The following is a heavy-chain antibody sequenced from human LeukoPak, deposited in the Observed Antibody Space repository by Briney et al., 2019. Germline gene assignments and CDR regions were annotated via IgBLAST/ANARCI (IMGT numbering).Heavy chain of an antibody. D-gene: IGHD3-10*01. CDR3: ARDMGGGAFDI. CDR2: INPNSGGT. CDR1: GYTFTDYY. V-gene: IGHV1-2*02. Sequence: ASVKVSYKASGYTFTDYYMHWVRQAPGQGLEWMGWINPNSGGTNYAWRFQGRVTMTRDTSINTAYMELSRLRSDDTAVYYCARDMGGGAFDIWGQGTMVTVSS. J-gene: IGHJ3*02.